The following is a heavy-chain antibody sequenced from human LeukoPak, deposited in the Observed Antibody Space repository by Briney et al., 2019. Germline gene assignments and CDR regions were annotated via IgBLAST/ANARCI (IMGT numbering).Heavy chain of an antibody. CDR3: ARSWRHCSGDSCYPIDY. CDR2: FNPKSGGA. V-gene: IGHV1-2*02. J-gene: IGHJ4*02. CDR1: GYSFTDYY. D-gene: IGHD2-15*01. Sequence: ASVKVSCKASGYSFTDYYIHWVRQAPGQGLEWMGWFNPKSGGANYAQKFQGRVTMTRDTSISTAYMELSRLRSDDTAVYYCARSWRHCSGDSCYPIDYWGQGTQVTVSS.